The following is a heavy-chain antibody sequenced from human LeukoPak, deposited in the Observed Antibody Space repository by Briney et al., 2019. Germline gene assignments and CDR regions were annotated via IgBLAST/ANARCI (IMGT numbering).Heavy chain of an antibody. CDR3: ARVSAAVHLGAFDL. D-gene: IGHD3-3*01. J-gene: IGHJ3*01. V-gene: IGHV1-8*01. CDR2: MNPNSGNT. Sequence: ASVKVSCKASGCTFTSYDINWVRQATGQGLEWMGWMNPNSGNTGYAQKFQGRVTMTRNTSISTAYMELSSLRSEDTAVYYCARVSAAVHLGAFDLWGQGTMVTVSS. CDR1: GCTFTSYD.